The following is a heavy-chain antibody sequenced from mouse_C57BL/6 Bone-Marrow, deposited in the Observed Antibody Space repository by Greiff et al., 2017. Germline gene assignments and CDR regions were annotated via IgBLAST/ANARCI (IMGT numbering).Heavy chain of an antibody. V-gene: IGHV1-26*01. J-gene: IGHJ2*01. D-gene: IGHD3-3*01. Sequence: EVQLQQSGPELVKPGASVKISCKASGYTFTDYYMNWVKQSHGKSLEWIGDINPNNGGTSYNQKFKGKATLTVDKSSSTASMELRSLTSEDSAVYYCASGGLLFDYWGQGTTLTVSS. CDR3: ASGGLLFDY. CDR1: GYTFTDYY. CDR2: INPNNGGT.